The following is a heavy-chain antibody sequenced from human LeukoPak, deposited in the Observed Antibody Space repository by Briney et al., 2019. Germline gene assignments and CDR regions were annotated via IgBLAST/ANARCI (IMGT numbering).Heavy chain of an antibody. CDR1: GYTFTGYY. J-gene: IGHJ5*02. CDR3: ARVRVYCSGGSCYPNWFDP. Sequence: ASVNVSCKASGYTFTGYYMHWVRQAPGQGIEWMGWINPNSGGTNYAQKFQGRVTMTRDTSISTAYMELSRLRSDDTAVYYCARVRVYCSGGSCYPNWFDPWGQGTLVTVSS. D-gene: IGHD2-15*01. CDR2: INPNSGGT. V-gene: IGHV1-2*02.